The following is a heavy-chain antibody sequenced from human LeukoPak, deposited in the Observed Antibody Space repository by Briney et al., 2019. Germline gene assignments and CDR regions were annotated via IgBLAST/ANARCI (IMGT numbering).Heavy chain of an antibody. CDR2: ISAYNGNT. Sequence: ASVKVSCKASGYTFTSYGISWVRQAPGQGLEWMGWISAYNGNTNYAQKLQGRVTMTTDTSTSTAYMELRSLRSDDTAVYYCARDYYPIAAAGSSLDYWGQGTLVTVSS. CDR1: GYTFTSYG. D-gene: IGHD6-13*01. J-gene: IGHJ4*02. CDR3: ARDYYPIAAAGSSLDY. V-gene: IGHV1-18*01.